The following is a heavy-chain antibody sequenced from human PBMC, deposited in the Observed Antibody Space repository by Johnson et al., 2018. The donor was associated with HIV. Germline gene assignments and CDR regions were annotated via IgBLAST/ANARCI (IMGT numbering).Heavy chain of an antibody. V-gene: IGHV3-13*01. CDR2: IGTAGDT. CDR1: GFTFSSYD. CDR3: AKLPSRIGPSDI. D-gene: IGHD6-13*01. J-gene: IGHJ3*02. Sequence: VQLVESGGGLVQPGGSLRLSCAASGFTFSSYDMHWVRQATGKGLEWVSAIGTAGDTYYPGSVKGRFTISRENAKNSLYLQMNSLRAGDTAVYYCAKLPSRIGPSDIWGQGTMVTVS.